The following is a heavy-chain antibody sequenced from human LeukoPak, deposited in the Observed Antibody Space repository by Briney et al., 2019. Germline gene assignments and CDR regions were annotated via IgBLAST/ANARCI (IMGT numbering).Heavy chain of an antibody. CDR2: ISSSGSTI. V-gene: IGHV3-11*01. CDR1: GFTFSDYY. Sequence: GGSLRLSCAASGFTFSDYYMSWIRQAPGKGLEWVSYISSSGSTIYYADSVKGRFTISRDNAKNSLYLQMNSLRAEDTAVYYCARDRAAYYDFWSVAFDPWGQGTLVTVSS. J-gene: IGHJ5*02. D-gene: IGHD3-3*01. CDR3: ARDRAAYYDFWSVAFDP.